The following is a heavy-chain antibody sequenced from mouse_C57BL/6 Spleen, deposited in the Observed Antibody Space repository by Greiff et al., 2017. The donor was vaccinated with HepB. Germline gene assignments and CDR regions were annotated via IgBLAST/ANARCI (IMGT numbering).Heavy chain of an antibody. J-gene: IGHJ4*01. Sequence: EVKVVESGGGLVQPGGSLSLSCAASGFTFTDYYMSWVRQPPGKALEWLGFIRNKANGYTTEYSASVKGRFTISRDNSQSILYLQMNALRAEDSATYYCARDLLLLGMDYWGQGTSVTVSS. CDR2: IRNKANGYTT. D-gene: IGHD1-1*01. CDR3: ARDLLLLGMDY. V-gene: IGHV7-3*01. CDR1: GFTFTDYY.